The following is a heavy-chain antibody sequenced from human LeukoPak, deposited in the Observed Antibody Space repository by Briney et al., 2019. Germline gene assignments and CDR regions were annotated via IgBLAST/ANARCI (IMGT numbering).Heavy chain of an antibody. J-gene: IGHJ4*02. CDR3: ARDSFYGSGTYYSAGGRFDY. CDR1: GFTFSSYS. V-gene: IGHV3-48*02. Sequence: GGSLRLSCAASGFTFSSYSMNWVRQAPGKGLEWVSYISSSSSTIYYADSVKGRFTISRDNAKNSLYLQMNSLRDEDTAVYYCARDSFYGSGTYYSAGGRFDYWGQGTLVTVSS. D-gene: IGHD3-10*01. CDR2: ISSSSSTI.